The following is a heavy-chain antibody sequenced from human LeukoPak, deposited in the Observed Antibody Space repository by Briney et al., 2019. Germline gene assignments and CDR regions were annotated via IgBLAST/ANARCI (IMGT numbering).Heavy chain of an antibody. D-gene: IGHD6-19*01. CDR3: ARLLRSGWSKASPIDY. Sequence: PSETLSLTCAVSGGSISSGGYSWSWIRQPPGKGLEWIGYIYHSGSTYYNPSLKSRVTISVDTSKNQFSLKLSSVTAADTAVYYCARLLRSGWSKASPIDYWGQGTLVTVSS. CDR1: GGSISSGGYS. V-gene: IGHV4-30-2*01. J-gene: IGHJ4*02. CDR2: IYHSGST.